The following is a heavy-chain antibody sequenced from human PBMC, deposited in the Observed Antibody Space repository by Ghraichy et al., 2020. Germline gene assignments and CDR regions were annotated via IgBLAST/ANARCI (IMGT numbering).Heavy chain of an antibody. CDR1: GGTFSSYA. Sequence: SVKVSCKASGGTFSSYAISWVRQAPGQGLEWMGGIIPIFGTANYAQKFQGRVTITADESTSTAYMELSSLRSEDTAVYYCARDGPVGSSRAFDIWGQGTMVTVSS. D-gene: IGHD2-15*01. V-gene: IGHV1-69*13. CDR3: ARDGPVGSSRAFDI. CDR2: IIPIFGTA. J-gene: IGHJ3*02.